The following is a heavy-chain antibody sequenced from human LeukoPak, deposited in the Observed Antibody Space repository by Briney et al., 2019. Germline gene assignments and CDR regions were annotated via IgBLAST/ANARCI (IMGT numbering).Heavy chain of an antibody. CDR3: ARALARYNWNSPFDY. D-gene: IGHD1-7*01. V-gene: IGHV3-21*01. J-gene: IGHJ4*02. CDR1: EFTFSSYS. CDR2: ISSSSSYI. Sequence: GGSLRLSCAASEFTFSSYSMNWVRQAPGKGLEWVSSISSSSSYIYYADSVKGRFTISRDNAKNSLYLQMNGLRAEDTAVYYCARALARYNWNSPFDYWGQGTLVTVSS.